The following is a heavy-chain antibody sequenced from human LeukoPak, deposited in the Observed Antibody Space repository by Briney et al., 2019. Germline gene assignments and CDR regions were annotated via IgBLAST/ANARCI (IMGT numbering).Heavy chain of an antibody. J-gene: IGHJ3*02. CDR3: VKEDGPFGAFDI. V-gene: IGHV3-30*02. D-gene: IGHD3-10*01. Sequence: GGSLRLSCGASGFIFSTYGMHWVSQAPGKGLEWVAVIWADGKNRFYRDSVRGRFTFSRDNSKNTLSLQMNSLRPEDTAVYYCVKEDGPFGAFDIWGQGTTVIVSS. CDR2: IWADGKNR. CDR1: GFIFSTYG.